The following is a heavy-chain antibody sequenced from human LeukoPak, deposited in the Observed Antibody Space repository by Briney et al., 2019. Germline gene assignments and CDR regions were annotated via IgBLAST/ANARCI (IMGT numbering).Heavy chain of an antibody. CDR1: GGSFSGYY. CDR3: ARGPRGRYYYYGMDV. CDR2: INHSGST. J-gene: IGHJ6*02. D-gene: IGHD3-10*01. V-gene: IGHV4-34*01. Sequence: PSETLSLTCAVYGGSFSGYYWSWIRQPPGKGLEWIGEINHSGSTNYNPSLKSRVTISVDTSKNQFSLKLSSVTAADTAVYYCARGPRGRYYYYGMDVWGQGTTVTVSS.